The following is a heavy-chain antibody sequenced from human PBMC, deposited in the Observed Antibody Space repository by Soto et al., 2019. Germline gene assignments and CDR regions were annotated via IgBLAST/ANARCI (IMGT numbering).Heavy chain of an antibody. J-gene: IGHJ6*02. Sequence: PGGSLRLSCAASGFTFSSYGMHWVRQAPGKGLEWVAVISYDGSNKYYADSVKGRFTISRDNSKNTLYLQMNSLRAEDTAVYYCAKGGYYYGMDVWGQGTTVTVPS. CDR2: ISYDGSNK. CDR3: AKGGYYYGMDV. V-gene: IGHV3-30*18. D-gene: IGHD3-16*01. CDR1: GFTFSSYG.